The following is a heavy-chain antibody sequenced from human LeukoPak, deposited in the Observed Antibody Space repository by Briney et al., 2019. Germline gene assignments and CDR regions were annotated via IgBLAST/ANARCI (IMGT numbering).Heavy chain of an antibody. CDR2: ISTDGSYK. D-gene: IGHD3-16*01. Sequence: GGSLRLSYAVSGFTFSSFPFHWVRQAPGKGLEWVAAISTDGSYKYHGDSVKGRFTISRDNPMNTLYLQMNGLRRADTAVYYCARSLIPGRWYCYLWSRGTLVTVSS. CDR1: GFTFSSFP. CDR3: ARSLIPGRWYCYL. V-gene: IGHV3-30*04. J-gene: IGHJ2*01.